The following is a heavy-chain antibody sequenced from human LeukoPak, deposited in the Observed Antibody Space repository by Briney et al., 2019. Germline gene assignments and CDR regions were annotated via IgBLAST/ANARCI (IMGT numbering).Heavy chain of an antibody. CDR2: IYYRGST. CDR3: ARDYSSGMYSLDY. V-gene: IGHV4-59*01. CDR1: GGSSSSYY. J-gene: IGHJ4*02. D-gene: IGHD6-19*01. Sequence: SETLSLTCTVSGGSSSSYYWSWFRQPPGKGLEWIGYIYYRGSTNYNPSLESRVTISVDTSKNQFSLKLISVTAADTAVYYCARDYSSGMYSLDYWGQGTLVTVSS.